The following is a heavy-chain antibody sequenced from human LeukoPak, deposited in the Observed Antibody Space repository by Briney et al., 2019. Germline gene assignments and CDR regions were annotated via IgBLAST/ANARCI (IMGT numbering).Heavy chain of an antibody. CDR1: GYTFTSYG. J-gene: IGHJ6*03. Sequence: ASVKVSCKASGYTFTSYGISWVRQAAGQGLECMGWISAYNGNTNYAQKLQGRVTMTTDTSTSTAYMELRSLRSDDTAVYYCARVSSGYCSGGSCYFDYYYYYMDIWGKGTTVTISS. CDR3: ARVSSGYCSGGSCYFDYYYYYMDI. CDR2: ISAYNGNT. D-gene: IGHD2-15*01. V-gene: IGHV1-18*01.